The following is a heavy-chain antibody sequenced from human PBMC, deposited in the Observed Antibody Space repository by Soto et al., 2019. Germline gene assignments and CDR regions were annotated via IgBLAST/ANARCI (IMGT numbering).Heavy chain of an antibody. CDR3: ASAAVTGTAGLDF. Sequence: ASVKVSCKASGYTFCGFYMHWVRQAHGQGLEWMGWINPNSGGTKSAEKFQGRVTITRDTSISTAYMELSRLTSDDTAVYYCASAAVTGTAGLDFWGQETQVTVSS. CDR2: INPNSGGT. V-gene: IGHV1-2*02. D-gene: IGHD6-19*01. J-gene: IGHJ4*02. CDR1: GYTFCGFY.